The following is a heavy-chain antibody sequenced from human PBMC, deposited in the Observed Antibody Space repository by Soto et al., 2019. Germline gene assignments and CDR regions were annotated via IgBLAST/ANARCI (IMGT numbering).Heavy chain of an antibody. D-gene: IGHD2-2*01. CDR2: IYYSGST. J-gene: IGHJ3*02. Sequence: QVQLQESGPGLVKPSETLSLTCTVSGGSISSYYWSWIRQPPGKGLEWIGYIYYSGSTNYNPSLTSRVTISVDTSKSQFYLKLSSVTAADTAVYYCAREGGCSSTSCYWGGSDAFDIWGQGTMVTVSS. V-gene: IGHV4-59*01. CDR3: AREGGCSSTSCYWGGSDAFDI. CDR1: GGSISSYY.